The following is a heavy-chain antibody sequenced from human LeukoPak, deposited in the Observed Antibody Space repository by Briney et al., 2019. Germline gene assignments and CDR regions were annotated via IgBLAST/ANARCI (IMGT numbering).Heavy chain of an antibody. D-gene: IGHD5/OR15-5a*01. CDR1: GYTFTGYY. Sequence: ASVKVSCKASGYTFTGYYMHWVRQAPGQGLEWMGWINPNSGGTNYAQKFRDRVTMTRDTSISTAYMELSSLRSDDTAVYYCATARDRNSVYSSLDYWGQGTLVTVSS. CDR2: INPNSGGT. CDR3: ATARDRNSVYSSLDY. J-gene: IGHJ4*02. V-gene: IGHV1-2*02.